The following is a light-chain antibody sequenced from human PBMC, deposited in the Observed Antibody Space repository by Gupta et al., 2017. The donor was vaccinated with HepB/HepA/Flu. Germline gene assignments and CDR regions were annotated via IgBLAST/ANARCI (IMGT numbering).Light chain of an antibody. Sequence: QSVLPQPPSASGSPGQRVTISCSGSSSNIGSNTVNWYQQPPGTAPQLLIYSNNQRPSGVPDRFSGSKSGTSASLAISGLQSEDEADYYCAAWDDSLNAGVFGGGTKLTVL. CDR2: SNN. V-gene: IGLV1-44*01. J-gene: IGLJ3*02. CDR3: AAWDDSLNAGV. CDR1: SSNIGSNT.